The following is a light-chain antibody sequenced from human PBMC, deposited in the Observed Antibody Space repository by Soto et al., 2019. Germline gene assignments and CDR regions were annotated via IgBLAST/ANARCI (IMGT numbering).Light chain of an antibody. Sequence: DLQMTQSPSTLSASVGDRVTLTCRASQSISSWLAWYQQKPGKAPKLLIYKASSLESGVPSRFSGSGSGTEFTLTISSLQPDDFATYYCQQYNSFLWTFGQGTNVEIK. J-gene: IGKJ1*01. V-gene: IGKV1-5*03. CDR2: KAS. CDR1: QSISSW. CDR3: QQYNSFLWT.